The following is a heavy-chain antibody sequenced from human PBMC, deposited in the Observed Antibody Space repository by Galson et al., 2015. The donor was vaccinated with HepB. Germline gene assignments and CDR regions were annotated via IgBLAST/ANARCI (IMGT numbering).Heavy chain of an antibody. CDR1: GYSFTSYW. J-gene: IGHJ4*02. Sequence: ISCKGSGYSFTSYWIGWVRQMPGKGLEWMGIIYPGDSDTRYSPSFQGQVTISADKSITTTYLQITSLKAEDTAVYYCARHAPILTGYYGGFDYWGQGSLVTVSS. CDR2: IYPGDSDT. V-gene: IGHV5-51*01. D-gene: IGHD3-9*01. CDR3: ARHAPILTGYYGGFDY.